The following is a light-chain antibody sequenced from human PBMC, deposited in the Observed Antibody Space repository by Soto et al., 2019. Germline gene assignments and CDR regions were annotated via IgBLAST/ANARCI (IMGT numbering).Light chain of an antibody. CDR2: GAS. V-gene: IGKV3-15*01. J-gene: IGKJ5*01. CDR3: KQYKEWPPFT. CDR1: QSVSNN. Sequence: EIVMTQSPATLSVSPGETSTLACRASQSVSNNVAWYQQKPGQAPRLLXLGASTRATGIPARFSGSGSGTEFTLSISSLQSEDFAVYYCKQYKEWPPFTFGQGTRLEIK.